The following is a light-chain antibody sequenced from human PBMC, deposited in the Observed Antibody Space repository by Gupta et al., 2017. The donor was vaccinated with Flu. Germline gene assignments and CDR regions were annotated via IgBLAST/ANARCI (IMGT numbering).Light chain of an antibody. J-gene: IGLJ3*02. CDR2: NTD. Sequence: TVARSGGLSAGAGCASCYAGWYRRSPGQPPRALIYNTDARWAGVPDRFSGSIRGNKAALTITGAQAGDECHYYCMLYMGDGISVFGGGTKLTVL. CDR3: MLYMGDGISV. V-gene: IGLV8-61*01. CDR1: AGAGCASCY.